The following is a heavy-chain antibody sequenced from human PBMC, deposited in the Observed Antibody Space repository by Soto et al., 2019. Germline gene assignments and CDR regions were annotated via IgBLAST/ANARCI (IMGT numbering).Heavy chain of an antibody. J-gene: IGHJ4*02. CDR2: ISGSGGST. CDR1: GFTFSSYA. Sequence: EVQLLESGGGLVQPGGSLRLSCAASGFTFSSYAMSWVRQAPGKGLEWVSAISGSGGSTYYADSVKGRFTISRDNSKNTLYLKMNSLRADDAVVYYCPRRSCGCYFDYWGQGTLVTVSS. V-gene: IGHV3-23*01. D-gene: IGHD6-19*01. CDR3: PRRSCGCYFDY.